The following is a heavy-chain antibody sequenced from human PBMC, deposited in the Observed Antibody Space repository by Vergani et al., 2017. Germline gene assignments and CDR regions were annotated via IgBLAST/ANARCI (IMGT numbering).Heavy chain of an antibody. D-gene: IGHD4-11*01. V-gene: IGHV4-34*01. Sequence: QVQLQQWGGGLLKPSETLSLTCVVNGGSFTSYHWTWIRQSPGAGLEWVGDIDHTGRPDYNPSLKSRLTMSVDKSRNQFSLTLNSVTATDTAIYFCTRVNTETSGHLYYYYCMGVGGQGTAVAVSP. CDR1: GGSFTSYH. CDR3: TRVNTETSGHLYYYYCMGV. J-gene: IGHJ6*01. CDR2: IDHTGRP.